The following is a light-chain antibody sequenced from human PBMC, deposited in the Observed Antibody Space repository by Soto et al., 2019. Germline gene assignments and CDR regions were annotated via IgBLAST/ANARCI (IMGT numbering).Light chain of an antibody. Sequence: DIQMTQSPSSLSASVGDRVTITCQASQDISNYLNWYQQKPGKAPKLLIYDASNLETGVPSRFSGSGSGTDFTFTISSLQPEDIATYYCQQYDIPLGVTFGPGTKVDIK. V-gene: IGKV1-33*01. J-gene: IGKJ3*01. CDR2: DAS. CDR1: QDISNY. CDR3: QQYDIPLGVT.